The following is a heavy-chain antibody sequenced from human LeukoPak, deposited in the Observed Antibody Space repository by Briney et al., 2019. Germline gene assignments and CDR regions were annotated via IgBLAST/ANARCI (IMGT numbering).Heavy chain of an antibody. CDR1: GGSITSSNYD. V-gene: IGHV4-39*01. Sequence: SETLSLTCTVSGGSITSSNYDWGCIRQPPGKGLEWIGSIYYSRRTDYNPSLKRRVTISVDTPKNQFSLKLSSTTAADTAVYYCARREMATSYFDYWGQGTLIIVSS. J-gene: IGHJ4*02. CDR3: ARREMATSYFDY. CDR2: IYYSRRT. D-gene: IGHD5-24*01.